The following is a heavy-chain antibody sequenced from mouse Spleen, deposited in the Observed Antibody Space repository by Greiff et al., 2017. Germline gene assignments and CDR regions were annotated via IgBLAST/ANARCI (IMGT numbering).Heavy chain of an antibody. Sequence: VQLQQSGPELVKPGASVKISCKASGYTFTDYYMNWVKQSHGKSLEWIGDINPNNGGTSYNQKFKGKATLTVDKSSSTAYMELRSLTSEDSAVYYCATGMVLFDYWGQGTTLTVSS. J-gene: IGHJ2*01. CDR3: ATGMVLFDY. V-gene: IGHV1-26*01. D-gene: IGHD2-3*01. CDR2: INPNNGGT. CDR1: GYTFTDYY.